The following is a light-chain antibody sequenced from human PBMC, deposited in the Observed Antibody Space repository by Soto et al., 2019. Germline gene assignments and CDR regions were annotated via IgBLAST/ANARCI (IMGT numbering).Light chain of an antibody. Sequence: QSDLTQPASVSGSPGQSITISCTGTSSEVGSYNLVSWYQQHPGKAPKFMIYGVTKRPSGVSNRFSGSKSGNTASLTISGLRAEDESYYYYCSYAGSNTYVFGTGTKVTVL. CDR2: GVT. J-gene: IGLJ1*01. CDR1: SSEVGSYNL. V-gene: IGLV2-23*02. CDR3: CSYAGSNTYV.